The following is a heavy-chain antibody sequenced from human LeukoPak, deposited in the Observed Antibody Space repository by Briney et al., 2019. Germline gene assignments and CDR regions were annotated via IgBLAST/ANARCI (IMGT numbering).Heavy chain of an antibody. J-gene: IGHJ4*02. Sequence: GGSLRLXCAASGFTFSSYGMHWVRQAPGKGLEWVAVIWYDGSNKYYADSVKGRFTISRDNSKNTLYLQMNSLRAEDTAVYYCAKDTGYYYDSSGMDYWGQGTLVTVSS. V-gene: IGHV3-33*06. CDR3: AKDTGYYYDSSGMDY. CDR2: IWYDGSNK. D-gene: IGHD3-22*01. CDR1: GFTFSSYG.